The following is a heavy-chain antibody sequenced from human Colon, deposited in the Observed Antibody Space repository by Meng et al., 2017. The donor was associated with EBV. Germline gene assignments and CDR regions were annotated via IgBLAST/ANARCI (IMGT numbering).Heavy chain of an antibody. D-gene: IGHD3-10*01. J-gene: IGHJ1*01. CDR1: GGSFSGYV. CDR3: LRGSGGSV. V-gene: IGHV4-34*01. Sequence: QVLLQRLGAGLLKPSGTLSLTCTVNGGSFSGYVWSWVRQPPGKGMEWIGEVSHPGSANYNPSLKSRVSMSIDKSKNQFSLKLTSVTAADTAVYHCLRGSGGSVWGQGTLVTVSS. CDR2: VSHPGSA.